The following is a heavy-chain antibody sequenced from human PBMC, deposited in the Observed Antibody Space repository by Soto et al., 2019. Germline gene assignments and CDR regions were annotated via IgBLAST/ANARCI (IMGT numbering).Heavy chain of an antibody. J-gene: IGHJ6*02. CDR3: ARGDREDILVVVGARPGEYGIDI. CDR2: IAYDGSNA. CDR1: GFTFRNYA. D-gene: IGHD2-15*01. V-gene: IGHV3-30-3*01. Sequence: QVQLVESGGGVVQPGGSLRLSCAASGFTFRNYAMHWVRQAPGKGLECLAVIAYDGSNAFYRDSVKGRFTISRDNSKHALDLHMDSLRSEDTGVYYCARGDREDILVVVGARPGEYGIDIWGQGTTVTVSS.